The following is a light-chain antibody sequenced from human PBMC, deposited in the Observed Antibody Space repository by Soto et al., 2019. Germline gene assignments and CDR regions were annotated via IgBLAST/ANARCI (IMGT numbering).Light chain of an antibody. J-gene: IGLJ1*01. CDR2: LNSDDSH. V-gene: IGLV4-69*01. CDR1: SGHSRYA. CDR3: QTWGTGIQV. Sequence: QPVLTQSPSASASLGASVKVTCTLTSGHSRYAIAWHQQQPEKGPRYLMKLNSDDSHSKGDGIPDRFSGSSSGAERYLTISNLQSEDEADYYCQTWGTGIQVFGTGTKVTVL.